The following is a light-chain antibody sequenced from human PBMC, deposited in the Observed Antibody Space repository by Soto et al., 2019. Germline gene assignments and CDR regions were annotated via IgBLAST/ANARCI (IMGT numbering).Light chain of an antibody. CDR3: VLYMGSGISV. CDR2: DVT. CDR1: SSDIGGYNS. V-gene: IGLV2-8*01. Sequence: QSALTQSPSASGSPGQSVTISCTGTSSDIGGYNSVSWYQQHPGKAPKVMIYDVTKRPSGVPDRFSGSILGNKAALTITGAQADDESDYYCVLYMGSGISVFGGGTKLTVL. J-gene: IGLJ2*01.